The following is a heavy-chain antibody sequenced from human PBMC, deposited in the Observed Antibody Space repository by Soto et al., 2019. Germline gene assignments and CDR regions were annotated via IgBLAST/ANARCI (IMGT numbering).Heavy chain of an antibody. V-gene: IGHV4-59*01. CDR2: IYYSGST. CDR3: ARVAQGVRGGWFDP. CDR1: GGSISSYY. D-gene: IGHD3-16*01. J-gene: IGHJ5*02. Sequence: ETLSLTCTVSGGSISSYYWSWIRQPPGKGLEWIGYIYYSGSTNYNPSLKSRVTISVDTSKNQFSLKLSSVTAADTAVYYCARVAQGVRGGWFDPWGQGTLVTVSS.